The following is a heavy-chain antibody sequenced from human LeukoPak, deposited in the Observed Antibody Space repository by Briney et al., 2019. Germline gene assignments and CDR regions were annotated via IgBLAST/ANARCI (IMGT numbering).Heavy chain of an antibody. CDR2: IKQDGSEK. J-gene: IGHJ3*02. D-gene: IGHD3-22*01. V-gene: IGHV3-7*01. Sequence: ETLSLTCTVSGGSISSYYWSWIRQPPGKGLEWVANIKQDGSEKYYVDSVKGRFTISRDNAKNSLYLQMNSLRAEDTAVYYCARDFAGYDSSGYYPPSRLRVAFDIWGQGTMVTVSS. CDR1: GGSISSYY. CDR3: ARDFAGYDSSGYYPPSRLRVAFDI.